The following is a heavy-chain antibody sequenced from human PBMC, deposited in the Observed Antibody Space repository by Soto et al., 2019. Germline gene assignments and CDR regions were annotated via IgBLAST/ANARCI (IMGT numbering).Heavy chain of an antibody. Sequence: ASVKFSCKASGYTFTGYYMYWVRQAPGQGLEWMGRINPNGGATNYAQKFQGRVTMTRDTSIKTAYMELSGLKSDDTAVYYCARVWVGASIDGMDVWGLGTTVTVSS. CDR3: ARVWVGASIDGMDV. V-gene: IGHV1-2*06. CDR1: GYTFTGYY. CDR2: INPNGGAT. D-gene: IGHD1-26*01. J-gene: IGHJ6*02.